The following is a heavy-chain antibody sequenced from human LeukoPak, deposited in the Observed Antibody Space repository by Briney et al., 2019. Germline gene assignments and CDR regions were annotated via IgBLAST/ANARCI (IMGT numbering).Heavy chain of an antibody. CDR1: GFTVSSNY. J-gene: IGHJ4*02. CDR2: IYSGGNT. D-gene: IGHD1-26*01. V-gene: IGHV3-53*01. CDR3: ARGVGGSHGYFDY. Sequence: PGGSLRLSCAASGFTVSSNYMSWVRQAPGKGLEWVSLIYSGGNTYYADSVKGRFTISRDNSKNTLYLQMNSLRAEDTAVYYCARGVGGSHGYFDYWGQGTLVTVSS.